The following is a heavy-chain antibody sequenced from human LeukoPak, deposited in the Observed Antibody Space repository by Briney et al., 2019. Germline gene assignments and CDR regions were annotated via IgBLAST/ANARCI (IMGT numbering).Heavy chain of an antibody. CDR2: IYYSGST. Sequence: PSETLSLTCTVSGGSISSSSYYWGWIRQPPGKGLEWIGSIYYSGSTCYNPSLKSRVTISVDTSKNQFSLKLSSVTAADTAVYYCARQYLGDVTIFGVVILDAFDIWGQGTMVTVSS. J-gene: IGHJ3*02. CDR3: ARQYLGDVTIFGVVILDAFDI. D-gene: IGHD3-3*01. V-gene: IGHV4-39*01. CDR1: GGSISSSSYY.